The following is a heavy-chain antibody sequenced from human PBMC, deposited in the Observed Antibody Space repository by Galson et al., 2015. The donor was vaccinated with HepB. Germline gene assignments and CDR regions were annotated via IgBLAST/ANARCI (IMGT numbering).Heavy chain of an antibody. V-gene: IGHV4-39*01. D-gene: IGHD3-9*01. Sequence: LSLTCTVSGGSISSSDYYWGWIRQPPGKGLEWIGSIYYSGTTYYNPSLKSRVTISLDTSKNQFPLKLSSVTAADTAVYYCVSWPWDIFMGNFDYWGQGALVIVSS. CDR1: GGSISSSDYY. J-gene: IGHJ4*02. CDR3: VSWPWDIFMGNFDY. CDR2: IYYSGTT.